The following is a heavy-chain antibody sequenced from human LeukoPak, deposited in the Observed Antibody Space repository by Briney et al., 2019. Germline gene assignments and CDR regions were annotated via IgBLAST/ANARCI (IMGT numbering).Heavy chain of an antibody. V-gene: IGHV3-30*02. CDR1: GFTFSSYG. D-gene: IGHD4-11*01. J-gene: IGHJ4*02. CDR3: AKAGDYSKPPGY. CDR2: IWYDGSNK. Sequence: GGSLRLSCAASGFTFSSYGMHWVRQAPGKGLEWVAVIWYDGSNKYYADSVKGRFTISRDNSKNTLYLQMNSLRAEDTAVYYCAKAGDYSKPPGYWGQGTLVTVSS.